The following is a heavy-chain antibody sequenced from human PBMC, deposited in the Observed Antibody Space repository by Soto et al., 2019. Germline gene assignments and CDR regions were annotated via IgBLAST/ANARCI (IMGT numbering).Heavy chain of an antibody. Sequence: GESLKISCKGSGYSFTSYWIGWVRQMPGKGLEWMGIIYPGDSDTRYSPSFQGQVTISADKSISTAYLQWSSLKASDTAMYYCARPGYGSGSSDHWGYFDYWGQGTLVTVSS. CDR1: GYSFTSYW. CDR3: ARPGYGSGSSDHWGYFDY. CDR2: IYPGDSDT. J-gene: IGHJ4*02. V-gene: IGHV5-51*01. D-gene: IGHD3-10*01.